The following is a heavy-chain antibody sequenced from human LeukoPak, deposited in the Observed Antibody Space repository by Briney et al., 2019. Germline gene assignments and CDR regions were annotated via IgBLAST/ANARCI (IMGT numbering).Heavy chain of an antibody. CDR2: IIPIFGTA. Sequence: ASVKVSCKASGGTFSSYAISWVRRAPGQGLEWMGGIIPIFGTANYAQKFQGRVTITADKSTSTAYMELSSLRSEDTAVYYCASESYYYGSGSYYFGYYYYYYMDVWGKGTTVTVSS. V-gene: IGHV1-69*06. J-gene: IGHJ6*03. CDR1: GGTFSSYA. D-gene: IGHD3-10*01. CDR3: ASESYYYGSGSYYFGYYYYYYMDV.